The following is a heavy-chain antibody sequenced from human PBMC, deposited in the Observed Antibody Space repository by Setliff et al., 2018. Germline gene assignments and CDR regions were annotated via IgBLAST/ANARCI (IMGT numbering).Heavy chain of an antibody. J-gene: IGHJ4*02. Sequence: PGGSLRLSCAASGFTFSGSAMHWVRQASGKGLEWVGRIRRKGDSYATAYAASVKGRFTISRDDSKNMAYLQMNSLKIEDTAVYYCSAVLNGDYFDYWGQGTLVTVSS. D-gene: IGHD4-17*01. CDR2: IRRKGDSYAT. CDR3: SAVLNGDYFDY. V-gene: IGHV3-73*01. CDR1: GFTFSGSA.